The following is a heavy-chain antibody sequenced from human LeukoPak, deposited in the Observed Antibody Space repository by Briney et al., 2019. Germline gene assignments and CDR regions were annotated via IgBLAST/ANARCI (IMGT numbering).Heavy chain of an antibody. D-gene: IGHD6-13*01. CDR1: GFTVSSNY. J-gene: IGHJ6*03. CDR2: IYSGGST. Sequence: PGGSLRLSCAASGFTVSSNYMSWVRQAPGKGLEGVSVIYSGGSTFYADSVKGRFTISRDNSKNTLYLQMNSLRAEDTAVYYCARDRRIAAAGRYYYYMDVRGKGTTVTVSS. CDR3: ARDRRIAAAGRYYYYMDV. V-gene: IGHV3-66*02.